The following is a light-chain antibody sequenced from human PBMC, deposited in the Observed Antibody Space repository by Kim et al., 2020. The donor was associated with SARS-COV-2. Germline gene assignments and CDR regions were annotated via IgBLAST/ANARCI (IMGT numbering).Light chain of an antibody. CDR1: ALSKQY. J-gene: IGLJ2*01. V-gene: IGLV3-25*03. CDR3: QSTDISATYVV. Sequence: SYELTQPPSVSVSPGQTARITCSADALSKQYVYWYQQKPGQAPVLVIYKDSERPSGIPERFSGSTSGATVTLTISGVQAEDEADYYCQSTDISATYVVFGGGTQLTVL. CDR2: KDS.